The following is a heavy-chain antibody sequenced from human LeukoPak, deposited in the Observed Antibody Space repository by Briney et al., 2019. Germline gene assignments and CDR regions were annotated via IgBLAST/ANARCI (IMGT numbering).Heavy chain of an antibody. Sequence: GGALEISCQASGCNLVSYWIAWVRELPGRGLGWVGVIYPVDSSSKYSSSFQGQVTISVDNSIHSAYLQWSTLKASDTAMYYCARHSDCGGDCPFDYWGQGTLVTVSS. CDR1: GCNLVSYW. CDR3: ARHSDCGGDCPFDY. J-gene: IGHJ4*02. D-gene: IGHD2-21*02. V-gene: IGHV5-51*01. CDR2: IYPVDSSS.